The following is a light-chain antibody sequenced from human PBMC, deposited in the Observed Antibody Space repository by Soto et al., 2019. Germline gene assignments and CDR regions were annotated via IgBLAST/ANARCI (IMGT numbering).Light chain of an antibody. CDR1: QSISVW. V-gene: IGKV1-5*03. Sequence: DIQMTQSPSTLSASVGDRVTITCRASQSISVWLAWYQQKPGKAPNLLIYKASTLESGVPSRFSGSGSGTEFTLTISSLQPDDFATYYCQQSNSYPLTIGGGTKMEIK. J-gene: IGKJ4*01. CDR3: QQSNSYPLT. CDR2: KAS.